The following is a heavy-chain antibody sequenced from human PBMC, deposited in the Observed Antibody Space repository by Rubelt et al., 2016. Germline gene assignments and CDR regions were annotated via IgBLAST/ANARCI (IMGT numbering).Heavy chain of an antibody. V-gene: IGHV3-33*05. J-gene: IGHJ6*03. CDR2: MSYDGSNK. D-gene: IGHD2-2*01. Sequence: GLEWVAVMSYDGSNKYYADSVKGRFTISRDNSKNTLYLQMNSLRAEDTAVYYCARDSPPLRYCSSTSCYPLDYYYYMDVWGKGTTVTVSS. CDR3: ARDSPPLRYCSSTSCYPLDYYYYMDV.